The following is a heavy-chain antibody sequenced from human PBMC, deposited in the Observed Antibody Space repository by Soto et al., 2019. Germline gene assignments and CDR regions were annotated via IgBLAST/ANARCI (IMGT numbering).Heavy chain of an antibody. Sequence: QVQLVESGGGVVQPGRSLRLSCAASGFTFSSYAMHWVRQAPGKGLEWVAVISYDGSNKYYADSVKGRFTISRDNSKNTLYLQMNSLRAEDTAVYYCARDGGGDAFDIWGQGTKVTVSS. CDR1: GFTFSSYA. V-gene: IGHV3-30-3*01. D-gene: IGHD3-16*01. J-gene: IGHJ3*02. CDR3: ARDGGGDAFDI. CDR2: ISYDGSNK.